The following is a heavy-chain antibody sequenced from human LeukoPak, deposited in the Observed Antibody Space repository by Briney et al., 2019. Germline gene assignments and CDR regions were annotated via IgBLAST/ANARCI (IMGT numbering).Heavy chain of an antibody. Sequence: PGGSLRVSCEASGFTFSDYAMSWVRQAPGKGLEWVSVISAGGDSTDYTDSAKGRFTISRDNSKKTLHLQMNSLRAEDTAVYYCAKHRDTAGRCSRGTCYFPPSPPRYLDCWGQGTLVTVSS. CDR1: GFTFSDYA. J-gene: IGHJ4*02. V-gene: IGHV3-23*01. CDR3: AKHRDTAGRCSRGTCYFPPSPPRYLDC. CDR2: ISAGGDST. D-gene: IGHD2-15*01.